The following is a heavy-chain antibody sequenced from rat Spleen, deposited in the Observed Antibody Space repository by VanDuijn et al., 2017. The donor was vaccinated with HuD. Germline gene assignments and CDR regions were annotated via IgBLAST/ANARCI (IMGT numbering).Heavy chain of an antibody. Sequence: QVRLKESGPGLVQPSQTLSLTCTVSGFSLISYAVNWVRQPPGKGLEWMGRMRYNGDTSYNSALKSRLSISRDTSKNQVFLKMNSLQTDDTGTYYCTRDQGELGVMDAWGQGASVTVSS. D-gene: IGHD4-3*01. CDR2: MRYNGDT. V-gene: IGHV2-63*01. CDR3: TRDQGELGVMDA. J-gene: IGHJ4*01. CDR1: GFSLISYA.